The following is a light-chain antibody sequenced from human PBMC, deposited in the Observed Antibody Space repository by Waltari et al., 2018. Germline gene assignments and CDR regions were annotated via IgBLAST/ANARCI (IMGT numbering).Light chain of an antibody. CDR2: PAS. CDR1: HDISSH. V-gene: IGKV1-9*01. CDR3: QDLHDYPV. J-gene: IGKJ3*01. Sequence: IQLTQSPSSLSASVGDRVTISCRASHDISSHLAWYQQKPGKAPTLLIYPASTVERGVPSRFSGSGSGTEFTLTITSLQPEDFATYFCQDLHDYPVFGPGTKVDIK.